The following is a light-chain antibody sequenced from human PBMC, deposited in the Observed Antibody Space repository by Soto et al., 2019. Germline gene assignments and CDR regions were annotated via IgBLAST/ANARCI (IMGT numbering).Light chain of an antibody. J-gene: IGKJ5*01. CDR2: GTS. CDR1: QSVKSSH. Sequence: EVVFTLSQSTVSLSQVERATLPWIASQSVKSSHLAWYPHKPGQAPRPLIYGTSSRATGIPDRFSGSGSGTDFTLTISRLEPEDFAVYYCHQYGSSIPFGQRARPEVK. V-gene: IGKV3-20*01. CDR3: HQYGSSIP.